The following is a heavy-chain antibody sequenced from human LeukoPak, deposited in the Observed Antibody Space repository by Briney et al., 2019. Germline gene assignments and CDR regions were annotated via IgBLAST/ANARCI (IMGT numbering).Heavy chain of an antibody. Sequence: SETLSLTCNVSGGSFTASYWNWIRQPPGKGLEWIREVSHSGITSYNPSLKSRVTLSVDTSKNQFSLRLASVTAADTAVYYCARGAYCTSINCYGFDYWGQGTQVTASS. D-gene: IGHD2-2*01. J-gene: IGHJ4*02. CDR3: ARGAYCTSINCYGFDY. V-gene: IGHV4-34*01. CDR2: VSHSGIT. CDR1: GGSFTASY.